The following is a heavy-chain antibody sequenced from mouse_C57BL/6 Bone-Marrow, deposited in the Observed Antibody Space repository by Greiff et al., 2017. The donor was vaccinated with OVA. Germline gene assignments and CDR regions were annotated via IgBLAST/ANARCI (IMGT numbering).Heavy chain of an antibody. CDR1: GYTFTSYT. CDR3: ARTGYYSNSYYAMDY. D-gene: IGHD2-5*01. V-gene: IGHV1-4*01. CDR2: INPSSGYT. J-gene: IGHJ4*01. Sequence: QVQLKQSGAELARPGASVKMSCKASGYTFTSYTMHWVKQRPGQGLEWIGYINPSSGYTKYNQKFKDKATLTADKSSSTAYMQLSSLTSEDSAVYYCARTGYYSNSYYAMDYWGQGTSVTVSS.